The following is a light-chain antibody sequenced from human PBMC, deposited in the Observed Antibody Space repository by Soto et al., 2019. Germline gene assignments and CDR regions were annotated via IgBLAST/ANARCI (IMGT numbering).Light chain of an antibody. CDR3: QQYNNWRSYT. V-gene: IGKV3-15*01. Sequence: EIVMTQSPATLSVSLGERATLSCRASQSISSNLAWYQQKPGQAPRLLIYGASTRATGIPDRFSGSGSGTDFTLTISSLPSEDFAVYFCQQYNNWRSYTFGQGTKLEIK. J-gene: IGKJ2*01. CDR1: QSISSN. CDR2: GAS.